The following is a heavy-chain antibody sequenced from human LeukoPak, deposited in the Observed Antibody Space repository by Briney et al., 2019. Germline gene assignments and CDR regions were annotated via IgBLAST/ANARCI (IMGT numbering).Heavy chain of an antibody. CDR1: GYTFTGYA. D-gene: IGHD6-6*01. V-gene: IGHV1-3*03. CDR3: ARDKGGGKRDSSSSYAHDAFDI. Sequence: ASVKVSCKASGYTFTGYAMHWVRQAPGQRLEWMGWINAGNGNTKYSQEFQGRVTITRDTSASTAYMELSSLRSEDMAVYYCARDKGGGKRDSSSSYAHDAFDIWGQGTMVTVSS. CDR2: INAGNGNT. J-gene: IGHJ3*02.